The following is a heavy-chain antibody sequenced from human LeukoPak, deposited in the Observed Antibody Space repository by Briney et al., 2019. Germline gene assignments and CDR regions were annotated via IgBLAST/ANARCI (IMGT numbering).Heavy chain of an antibody. CDR2: FDPEDGEDGET. V-gene: IGHV1-24*01. J-gene: IGHJ4*02. D-gene: IGHD1-1*01. Sequence: ASVKVSFKVSGYSLIEVAMHWVRQAPGKGREWVGSFDPEDGEDGETHYGQKFQGRVTMTEDASTDTDYMELSSLTSEDTAVYYCAMTDRYAGRPFDYWGQGTLVTVSS. CDR1: GYSLIEVA. CDR3: AMTDRYAGRPFDY.